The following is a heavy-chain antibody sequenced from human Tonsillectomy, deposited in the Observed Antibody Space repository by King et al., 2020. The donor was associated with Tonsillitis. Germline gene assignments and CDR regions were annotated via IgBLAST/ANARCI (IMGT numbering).Heavy chain of an antibody. CDR3: ARDRGWWTFDY. V-gene: IGHV3-7*01. CDR1: GFILSSGW. CDR2: IKEDGSET. D-gene: IGHD2-8*02. J-gene: IGHJ4*02. Sequence: VQLVESGGGLVQPGGSLRLSCAASGFILSSGWMNWVRQAPGKGLESVATIKEDGSETYYVDSVKGRFTISRDNAKNLLYLQMNSLRAEDTAVYYCARDRGWWTFDYWGQGTLVTVSS.